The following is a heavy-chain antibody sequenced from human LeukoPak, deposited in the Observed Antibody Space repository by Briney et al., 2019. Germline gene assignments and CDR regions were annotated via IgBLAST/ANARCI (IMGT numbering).Heavy chain of an antibody. J-gene: IGHJ4*02. D-gene: IGHD3-22*01. CDR3: ARGGMYYYDSSGYQH. CDR1: GGSISSYY. CDR2: IYTSGST. V-gene: IGHV4-4*07. Sequence: NPSETLSLTCAVSGGSISSYYWSWIRQPAGKGLEWIGRIYTSGSTNYNPSLKSRVTMSVDTSKNQFSLKLSSVTAADAAVYYCARGGMYYYDSSGYQHWGQGTLVTVSS.